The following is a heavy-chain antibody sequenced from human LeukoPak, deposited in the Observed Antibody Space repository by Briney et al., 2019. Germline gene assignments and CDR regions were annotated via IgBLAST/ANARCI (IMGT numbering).Heavy chain of an antibody. J-gene: IGHJ4*02. Sequence: PSETLSLTCGVSGGSISSGGFSWSWIRQPPGKGLEWIGYIYHSGSTNYNPSLKSRVTMSVDTSKNQFSLKLSSVTAADTAVYYCARDRVEAGFDYWGQGTLVTVSS. CDR1: GGSISSGGFS. CDR3: ARDRVEAGFDY. V-gene: IGHV4-30-2*01. CDR2: IYHSGST. D-gene: IGHD5-24*01.